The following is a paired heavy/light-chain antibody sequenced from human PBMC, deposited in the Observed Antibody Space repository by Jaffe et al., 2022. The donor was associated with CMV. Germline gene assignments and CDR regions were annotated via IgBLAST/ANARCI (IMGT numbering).Light chain of an antibody. CDR2: AVS. Sequence: IQMTQSPSSLSASVGDTVTISCRASHGITVDLAWYQQRPGKAPKRLIYAVSTLEIGVPSRFGGSGSGTEFTLTISSLQPEDFATYFCLQHNSYPFTFGPGTKVDLK. J-gene: IGKJ3*01. V-gene: IGKV1-17*01. CDR3: LQHNSYPFT. CDR1: HGITVD.
Heavy chain of an antibody. V-gene: IGHV4-34*01. D-gene: IGHD7-27*01. Sequence: QVQLQQSGAGLLKPSETLSLTCVVDGGPLSGFYWSWIRQSPGKGLEWIGEVFDSGFTYYNPSLQGRVTISMDAPKKQVSLRLRSVTAADTSVYYCARGARWGSRAPDHWGQGTQVTVSS. CDR2: VFDSGFT. CDR3: ARGARWGSRAPDH. CDR1: GGPLSGFY. J-gene: IGHJ5*02.